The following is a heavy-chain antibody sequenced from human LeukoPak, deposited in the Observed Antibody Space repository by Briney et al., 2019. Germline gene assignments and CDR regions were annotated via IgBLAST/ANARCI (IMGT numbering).Heavy chain of an antibody. CDR1: GFTFSSYG. J-gene: IGHJ4*02. V-gene: IGHV3-30*03. D-gene: IGHD1-7*01. Sequence: GGSLRLSCAASGFTFSSYGMHWVRQAPGKGLEWVAVISYDGSNKCYADSVKGRFTISRDNAKNSLYLQMNSLRAEDTAVYYCARDDWNYGGAWVYWGQGTLVTVSS. CDR3: ARDDWNYGGAWVY. CDR2: ISYDGSNK.